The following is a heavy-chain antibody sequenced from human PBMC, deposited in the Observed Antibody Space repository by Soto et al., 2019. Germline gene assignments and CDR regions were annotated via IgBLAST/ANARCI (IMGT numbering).Heavy chain of an antibody. CDR1: GFTFSSYG. CDR2: ISYDGSNK. V-gene: IGHV3-30*03. D-gene: IGHD6-6*01. J-gene: IGHJ4*02. CDR3: ARGRPYDYFDY. Sequence: GGSLRLSCAASGFTFSSYGMHWVRQAPGKGLEWVAVISYDGSNKYYADSVKGRFTISRDNSKNTLYLQMNSLRAEDTAVYYCARGRPYDYFDYWGQGTLVTV.